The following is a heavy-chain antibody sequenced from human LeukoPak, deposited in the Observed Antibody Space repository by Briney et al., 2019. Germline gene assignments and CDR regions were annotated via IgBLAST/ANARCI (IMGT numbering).Heavy chain of an antibody. CDR1: GGSISNGGYY. V-gene: IGHV4-31*03. CDR2: IYYNGRI. D-gene: IGHD4-17*01. CDR3: ARVNGDYFYFDY. Sequence: ASETLSLTCTVSGGSISNGGYYWSWIRQHPGKGLEWIGYIYYNGRINYNPSLKSRIAISVDTSKNQFSLKLSSVTAADTAVYYCARVNGDYFYFDYWGQGTLVTVSS. J-gene: IGHJ4*02.